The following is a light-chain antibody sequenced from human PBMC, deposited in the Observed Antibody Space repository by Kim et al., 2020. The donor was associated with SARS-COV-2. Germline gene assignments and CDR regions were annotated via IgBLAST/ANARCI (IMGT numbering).Light chain of an antibody. CDR3: QQDNNWPKT. Sequence: IVMTQSPATLSVSPGERATLSCRASQRVSSNLAWYQQKPGQAPRLLIYGASTRATGIPARFNGGGSGTEFTLTISSLQSEDFAVYYCQQDNNWPKTFGQGTKVDIK. CDR2: GAS. CDR1: QRVSSN. J-gene: IGKJ1*01. V-gene: IGKV3-15*01.